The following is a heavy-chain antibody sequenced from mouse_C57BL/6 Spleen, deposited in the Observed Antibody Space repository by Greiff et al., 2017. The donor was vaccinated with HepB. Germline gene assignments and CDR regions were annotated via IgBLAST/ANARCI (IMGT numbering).Heavy chain of an antibody. J-gene: IGHJ4*01. CDR3: ARGDHGDYAMDY. Sequence: QVQLQQSGAELARPGASVKLSCKASGYTFTSYGISWVKQRTGQGLEWIGEIYPSDSYTNYNQKFKGKATLTVDTSSSTAYMQLSSLTSEDSAVYYCARGDHGDYAMDYWGQGTSVTVSS. CDR2: IYPSDSYT. V-gene: IGHV1-81*01. CDR1: GYTFTSYG.